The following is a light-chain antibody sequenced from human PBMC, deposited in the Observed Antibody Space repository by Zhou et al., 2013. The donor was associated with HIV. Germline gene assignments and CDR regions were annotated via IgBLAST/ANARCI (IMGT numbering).Light chain of an antibody. CDR1: QTIATY. V-gene: IGKV1-39*01. CDR3: QQTYSTPGT. CDR2: AAS. Sequence: DVQMTQSPPSLSASVGDRVTITCRASQTIATYLNWYQQTPGKAPKFLISAASSLQSGVPSRFSGTGSGTDFTLTISSLQPEDFATYYCQQTYSTPGTFGQGTKVEIK. J-gene: IGKJ1*01.